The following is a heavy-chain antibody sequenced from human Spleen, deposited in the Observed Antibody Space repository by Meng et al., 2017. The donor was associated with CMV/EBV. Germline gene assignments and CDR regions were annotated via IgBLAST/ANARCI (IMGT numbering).Heavy chain of an antibody. V-gene: IGHV3-7*01. D-gene: IGHD6-13*01. CDR3: ARERIADGIRVFDY. Sequence: GESLKISCAASGFTFSNYWMSWVRQAPGKGLEWVAHIKQDGSEIYYVDSLKGRFTISRDNGKKSLFLQMNSLRVEDTAVYYCARERIADGIRVFDYWGQGTLVTVSS. J-gene: IGHJ4*02. CDR2: IKQDGSEI. CDR1: GFTFSNYW.